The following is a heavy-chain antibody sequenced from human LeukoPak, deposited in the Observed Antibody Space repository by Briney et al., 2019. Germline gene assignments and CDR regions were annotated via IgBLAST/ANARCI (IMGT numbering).Heavy chain of an antibody. V-gene: IGHV4-31*11. CDR1: GGSFSGYY. Sequence: SETLSLTCAVYGGSFSGYYWSWIRQHPGKGLEWIGYIYYSGSTYYNPSLKSRVTISLDTSENLFSLRLTSVTAADTAVYFCARTNYYDSNDFPRYFDLWGRGTLVTVSS. J-gene: IGHJ2*01. CDR3: ARTNYYDSNDFPRYFDL. D-gene: IGHD3-22*01. CDR2: IYYSGST.